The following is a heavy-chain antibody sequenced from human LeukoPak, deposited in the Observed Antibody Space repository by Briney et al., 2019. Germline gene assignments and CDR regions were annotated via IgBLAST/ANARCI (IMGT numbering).Heavy chain of an antibody. CDR2: INHSGST. Sequence: SETLSLTCAVYGGSFSGYYWSWIRQPPGKGLEWIGEINHSGSTNYNPSLQSRVTISVDTSKNPFSLKLSSVTAADTAVYYCARERIDFWSGYVGLNWFEPWGEGTLVSVSS. V-gene: IGHV4-34*01. CDR1: GGSFSGYY. J-gene: IGHJ5*02. D-gene: IGHD3-3*01. CDR3: ARERIDFWSGYVGLNWFEP.